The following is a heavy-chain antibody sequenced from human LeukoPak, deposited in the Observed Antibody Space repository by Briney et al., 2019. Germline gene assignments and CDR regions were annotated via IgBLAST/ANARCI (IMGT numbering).Heavy chain of an antibody. V-gene: IGHV3-66*01. Sequence: SGGSLRLSCAASGFTVSSNYMSWVRQAPGKGLEWVSLIYTSTYYADSVQGRFTISRDNSKNTLYLQMNSLRAEDTAVYYCARSSGPKYYFDYWGQGTLVTVSS. CDR1: GFTVSSNY. CDR2: IYTST. D-gene: IGHD1-1*01. J-gene: IGHJ4*02. CDR3: ARSSGPKYYFDY.